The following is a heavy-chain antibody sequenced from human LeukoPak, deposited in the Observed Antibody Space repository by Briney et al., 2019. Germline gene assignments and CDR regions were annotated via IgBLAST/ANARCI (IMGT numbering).Heavy chain of an antibody. D-gene: IGHD3-10*01. Sequence: GASVKVSCKASGYTFTSYDINWVRQATGQGLEWMGWMNPNSGNTGYAQKFQGRVTMTRNTSISTVYMELSSLRSEDTAVYYCARGGVGNYYGSGSHAYYYYYMDVWGKGTTVTISS. J-gene: IGHJ6*03. CDR2: MNPNSGNT. CDR1: GYTFTSYD. CDR3: ARGGVGNYYGSGSHAYYYYYMDV. V-gene: IGHV1-8*01.